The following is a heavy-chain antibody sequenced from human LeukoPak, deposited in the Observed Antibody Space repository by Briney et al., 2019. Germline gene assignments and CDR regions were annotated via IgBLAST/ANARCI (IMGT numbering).Heavy chain of an antibody. CDR2: IKQDGSEK. CDR1: GFTFSSYW. D-gene: IGHD1-26*01. J-gene: IGHJ4*02. V-gene: IGHV3-7*01. Sequence: GGSLRLSCAASGFTFSSYWMSWVRQAPGKGLEWVANIKQDGSEKYYVDSVKGRFTISRDNAKNSLYLQMNSLRAEDTAVYYCARDLKVGATLFDYWGQGTLVTVSS. CDR3: ARDLKVGATLFDY.